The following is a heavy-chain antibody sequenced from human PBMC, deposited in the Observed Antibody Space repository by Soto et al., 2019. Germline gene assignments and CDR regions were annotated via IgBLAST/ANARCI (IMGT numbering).Heavy chain of an antibody. Sequence: QMQLVQSGAEVKKPGSSVKVSCKASGGTLSSFINYPINWVRQAPGQGLEWMGGIVPNVGTVNYAQKLQGRVTITADKSTGTAYTELGSLRSEDTALYYCARRDTSGFLRYFDNWGQGTLVTVSS. CDR3: ARRDTSGFLRYFDN. J-gene: IGHJ4*02. CDR2: IVPNVGTV. CDR1: GGTLSSFINYP. V-gene: IGHV1-69*06. D-gene: IGHD3-3*01.